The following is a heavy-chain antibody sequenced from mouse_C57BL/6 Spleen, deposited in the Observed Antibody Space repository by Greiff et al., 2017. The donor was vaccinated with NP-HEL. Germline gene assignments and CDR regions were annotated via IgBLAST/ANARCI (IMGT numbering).Heavy chain of an antibody. D-gene: IGHD2-1*01. CDR3: AIYGNYGYFDV. CDR2: ISSGSSTI. Sequence: EVQLVESGGGLVKPGGSLKLSCAASGFTFSDYGMHWVRQAPEKGLEWVAYISSGSSTIYYADTVKGRFTISRDNAKNTLFLQMTSLRSEDTAMYYCAIYGNYGYFDVWGTGTTVTVSS. V-gene: IGHV5-17*01. J-gene: IGHJ1*03. CDR1: GFTFSDYG.